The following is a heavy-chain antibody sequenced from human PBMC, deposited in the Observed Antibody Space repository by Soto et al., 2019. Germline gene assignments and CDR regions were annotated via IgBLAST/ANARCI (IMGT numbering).Heavy chain of an antibody. V-gene: IGHV1-18*01. Sequence: QVQLVQSGGEVKKPGASVKVSCKASGYTFTSYSFSWVRQAPGQGPEWMGWSSASNGKTNFEQKFQGRVTMTTDTSTNTGYMELRSLNSDDTAVYYCTRVVTGYYYMDVWGRGTTVTVCS. J-gene: IGHJ6*03. CDR3: TRVVTGYYYMDV. D-gene: IGHD5-18*01. CDR1: GYTFTSYS. CDR2: SSASNGKT.